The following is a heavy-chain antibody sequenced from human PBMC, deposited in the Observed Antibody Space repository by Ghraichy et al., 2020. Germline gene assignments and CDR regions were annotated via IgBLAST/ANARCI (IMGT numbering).Heavy chain of an antibody. CDR2: IYYSGST. Sequence: SETLSLTCTVSGGSISSSSYYWGWIRQPPGKGLEWIGSIYYSGSTYYNPSLKSRVTISVDTSKNQFSLKLSSVTAADTAVYYCARQHGSYFSGFDYWGQGTLVTVSS. D-gene: IGHD1-26*01. CDR3: ARQHGSYFSGFDY. CDR1: GGSISSSSYY. J-gene: IGHJ4*02. V-gene: IGHV4-39*01.